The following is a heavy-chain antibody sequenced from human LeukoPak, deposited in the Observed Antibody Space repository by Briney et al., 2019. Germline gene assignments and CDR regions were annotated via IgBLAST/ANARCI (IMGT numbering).Heavy chain of an antibody. V-gene: IGHV1-69*04. CDR3: ARGRYSGYDWQY. D-gene: IGHD5-12*01. Sequence: ASVKVSCKASGGTFSSYAISWVRQAPGQGLEWMGRIIPILGIANYAQKFQGRVTITADKSTSTAYMELSSLRSEDTAVYYCARGRYSGYDWQYWGQGTLVTVSS. CDR1: GGTFSSYA. CDR2: IIPILGIA. J-gene: IGHJ4*02.